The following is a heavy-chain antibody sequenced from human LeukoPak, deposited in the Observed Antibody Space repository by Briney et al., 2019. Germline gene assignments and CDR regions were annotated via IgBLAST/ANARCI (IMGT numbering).Heavy chain of an antibody. J-gene: IGHJ4*02. D-gene: IGHD3-10*01. CDR2: INPNSGGT. CDR1: GYTFTGYY. Sequence: ASVKVSCKASGYTFTGYYMHWVRQAPGQGLEWMGWINPNSGGTNYAQKFQGRVTMTRDTSISTAYMELSRLRSDDTAVYYCAKDPAGSPPLLRGSGSYYNHYFDYWGQGTLVTVSS. CDR3: AKDPAGSPPLLRGSGSYYNHYFDY. V-gene: IGHV1-2*02.